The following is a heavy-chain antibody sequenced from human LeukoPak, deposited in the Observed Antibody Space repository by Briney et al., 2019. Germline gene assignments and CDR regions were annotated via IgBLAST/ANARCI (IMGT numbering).Heavy chain of an antibody. CDR3: AKDVAHWLSNNGHDS. D-gene: IGHD2/OR15-2a*01. Sequence: PGGSLRLSCAASGFTFDDYGMSWVRQAPGKGLEWVSGINWNGGSTGYADSVKGRFTISRDNAKNSLYLQMNSLRAEDTAVYYCAKDVAHWLSNNGHDSWGQGTLVTVSS. V-gene: IGHV3-20*04. J-gene: IGHJ4*02. CDR2: INWNGGST. CDR1: GFTFDDYG.